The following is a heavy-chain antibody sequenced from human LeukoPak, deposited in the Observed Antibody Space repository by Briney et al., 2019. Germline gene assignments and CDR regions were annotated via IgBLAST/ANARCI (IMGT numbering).Heavy chain of an antibody. CDR3: AREAVHYGSGSHDY. D-gene: IGHD3-10*01. J-gene: IGHJ4*02. CDR1: GVSINDFQ. CDR2: VHSSGST. Sequence: SETLSLTCTVSGVSINDFQWSWIRQPAGKGLEWIGRVHSSGSTNYNPSIKSRVTMSLDTSKNQFSLKVDSVTAADTAMYYCAREAVHYGSGSHDYWGQGTLVAVSS. V-gene: IGHV4-4*07.